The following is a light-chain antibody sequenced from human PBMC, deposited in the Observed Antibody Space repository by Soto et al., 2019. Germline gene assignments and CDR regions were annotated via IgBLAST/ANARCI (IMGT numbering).Light chain of an antibody. CDR3: AAWDDSLSGWV. CDR1: SSNIGSNY. J-gene: IGLJ3*02. V-gene: IGLV1-47*01. CDR2: RNN. Sequence: QSVLTQPPSASGTPGQRVTISCSGSSSNIGSNYVYWYQQLPGTAPKLLIYRNNQRPSAVPARFSGSKSGTSASLAISGLRSEDEADYYCAAWDDSLSGWVFGGGTKVTVL.